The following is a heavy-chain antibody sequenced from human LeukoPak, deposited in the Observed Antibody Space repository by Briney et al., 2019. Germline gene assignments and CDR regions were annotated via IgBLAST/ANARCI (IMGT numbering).Heavy chain of an antibody. J-gene: IGHJ4*02. Sequence: ASVRVSCKASGYTFTSYDINWVRQATGQGLEWMGWMNPNSGNTGYAQKFQGRVTMTRNTSISTAYMELSSLRSEDTAVYYCARGSARWLQGLTDYWGQGTLVTVSS. CDR3: ARGSARWLQGLTDY. D-gene: IGHD5-24*01. CDR1: GYTFTSYD. CDR2: MNPNSGNT. V-gene: IGHV1-8*01.